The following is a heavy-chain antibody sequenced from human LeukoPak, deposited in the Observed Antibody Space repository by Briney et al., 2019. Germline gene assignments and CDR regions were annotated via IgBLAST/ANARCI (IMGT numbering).Heavy chain of an antibody. CDR3: ARDLSSSGWYFYYGMDV. CDR2: TYYRSKWYN. J-gene: IGHJ6*02. D-gene: IGHD6-19*01. CDR1: GDSVSSDIAA. Sequence: SQTLSLTCAISGDSVSSDIAAWNWIRQSPSRGLEWLGRTYYRSKWYNDYAVSVKSRITINPDTSKNQFSLQLNSVTPEDTAVYYCARDLSSSGWYFYYGMDVWGQGTTVTVSS. V-gene: IGHV6-1*01.